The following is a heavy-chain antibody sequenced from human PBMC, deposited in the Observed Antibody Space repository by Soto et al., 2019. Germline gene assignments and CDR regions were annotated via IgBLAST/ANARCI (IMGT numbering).Heavy chain of an antibody. J-gene: IGHJ5*02. D-gene: IGHD3-16*02. V-gene: IGHV3-15*01. CDR2: IKSKTDDGTT. Sequence: GGSLRLSCAASGFTFINAWIIFFRQSPLKWLEWVGRIKSKTDDGTTDYAAPVKGRFTISRDDSKNTLYLQMNSLKTEDTAVYYCTTDKMITFGGVIVPNWFDPWGQGTLVTVSS. CDR3: TTDKMITFGGVIVPNWFDP. CDR1: GFTFINAW.